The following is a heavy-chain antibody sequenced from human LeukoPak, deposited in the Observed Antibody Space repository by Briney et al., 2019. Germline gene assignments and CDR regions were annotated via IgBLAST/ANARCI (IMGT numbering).Heavy chain of an antibody. Sequence: NTSETLSLTCAVYGGSFSGYYWSWIRQPPGKGLEWIGEINHSGSTNYNPSLKSRVTISVDTSKNQFSLKLSSVTAADTAVYYCARSTSYYYDSSGYYYTYWGQGTLVTVSS. CDR2: INHSGST. CDR1: GGSFSGYY. J-gene: IGHJ4*02. CDR3: ARSTSYYYDSSGYYYTY. D-gene: IGHD3-22*01. V-gene: IGHV4-34*01.